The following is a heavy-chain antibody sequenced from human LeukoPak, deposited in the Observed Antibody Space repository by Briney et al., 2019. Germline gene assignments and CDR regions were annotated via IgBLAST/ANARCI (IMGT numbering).Heavy chain of an antibody. Sequence: PGGSLRLSCAVSGFTFSNYAIHWVRQAPGKGLEWVAFISYDGIVKYYADSVKGRFTISRDNFQNTLDLQMNSLRAEDTAVYYCARDLSEKYSTDYWGQGTLVTVSS. CDR3: ARDLSEKYSTDY. CDR1: GFTFSNYA. D-gene: IGHD1-26*01. V-gene: IGHV3-30-3*01. CDR2: ISYDGIVK. J-gene: IGHJ4*02.